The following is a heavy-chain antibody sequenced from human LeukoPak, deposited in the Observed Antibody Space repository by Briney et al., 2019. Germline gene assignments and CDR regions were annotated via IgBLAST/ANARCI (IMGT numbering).Heavy chain of an antibody. D-gene: IGHD1-1*01. CDR3: AGNPPNTGDFYY. CDR2: MSPNSGDT. V-gene: IGHV1-8*01. CDR1: GYTFTNLD. Sequence: ASVKVSCKTSGYTFTNLDINWLRQAPGQGLEWVGWMSPNSGDTGYAQKFQGRVSMTRDTSISTAYMELSSLRSEDTAVYYCAGNPPNTGDFYYWGLGSLVTVSS. J-gene: IGHJ4*02.